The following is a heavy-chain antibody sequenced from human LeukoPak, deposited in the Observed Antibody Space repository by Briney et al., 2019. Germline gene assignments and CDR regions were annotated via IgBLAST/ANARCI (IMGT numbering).Heavy chain of an antibody. J-gene: IGHJ4*02. CDR2: IYYSGST. Sequence: SETLSLTCTVSGGSISSGDYYWSWSRQPPGKGLEWIGYIYYSGSTYYNPSLKSRVTISVDTSKNQFSLKLSSVTAADTAVYYCARGSTANFDYWGQGTLVTVSS. CDR3: ARGSTANFDY. D-gene: IGHD5-18*01. V-gene: IGHV4-30-4*08. CDR1: GGSISSGDYY.